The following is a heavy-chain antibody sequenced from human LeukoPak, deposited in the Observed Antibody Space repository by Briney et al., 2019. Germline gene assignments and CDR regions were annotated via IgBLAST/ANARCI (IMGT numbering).Heavy chain of an antibody. CDR2: INPNSGGT. V-gene: IGHV1-2*02. CDR1: GYTFTGYY. Sequence: ASVKVSCKASGYTFTGYYMHWVRQAPGQGLEWMGWINPNSGGTNYAQKFQGRVTMTRDTSISTAYMELSRLRSDDTAVYYCAKSHIVVVTAEHDAFDIWGQGTMVTVSS. CDR3: AKSHIVVVTAEHDAFDI. J-gene: IGHJ3*02. D-gene: IGHD2-21*02.